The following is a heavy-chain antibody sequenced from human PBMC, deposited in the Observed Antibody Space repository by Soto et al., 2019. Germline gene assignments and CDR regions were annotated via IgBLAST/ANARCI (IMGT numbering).Heavy chain of an antibody. V-gene: IGHV4-34*01. CDR3: ARGWAVAATPFDY. Sequence: SETLSLTCAVYGGSFRGYYWSWIRQPPGKGLEWIGEINHSGSTNYNPSLKSRVTISVDTSKNQFSLKLSSVTAADTAVYYCARGWAVAATPFDYWGQGTLVTVSS. J-gene: IGHJ4*02. CDR1: GGSFRGYY. D-gene: IGHD2-15*01. CDR2: INHSGST.